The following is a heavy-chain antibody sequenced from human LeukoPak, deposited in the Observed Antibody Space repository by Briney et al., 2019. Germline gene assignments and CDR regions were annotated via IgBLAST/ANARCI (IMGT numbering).Heavy chain of an antibody. D-gene: IGHD1-26*01. CDR1: GGSISSSAYY. CDR3: ARTSGTYWAFDY. CDR2: ISYRGNS. V-gene: IGHV4-39*01. Sequence: SSETLSLTCTVSGGSISSSAYYWGWIRQPPGKGLEWIGSISYRGNSYYNASLKSRVNISVDTARNQFSLKLSSVTAADTAVYYCARTSGTYWAFDYWGQGTLVTVSS. J-gene: IGHJ4*02.